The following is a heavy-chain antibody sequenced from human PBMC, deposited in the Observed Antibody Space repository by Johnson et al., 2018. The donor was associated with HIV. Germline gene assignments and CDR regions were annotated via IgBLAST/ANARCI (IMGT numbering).Heavy chain of an antibody. J-gene: IGHJ3*02. V-gene: IGHV3-23*04. CDR2: ISGSGGST. CDR3: ATDAFDI. Sequence: VQLVESGGGVVQPGRSLRLSCTASGFTFSTYAMHWVRRAPGKGLEWVSAISGSGGSTYYADSVKGRFTISRDNTKNTLYLQMNSLRAEDTAVYYCATDAFDIWGQGTMVTVSS. CDR1: GFTFSTYA.